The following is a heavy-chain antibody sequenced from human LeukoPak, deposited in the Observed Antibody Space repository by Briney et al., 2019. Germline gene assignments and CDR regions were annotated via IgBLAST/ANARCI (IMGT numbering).Heavy chain of an antibody. Sequence: PGGSLRLSCAASGFTFSTYNMNWVRQAPGKGLEWVSYTSSSSSYIYYADSVKGRFTISGDNANNSLYLQTNSLRAEDTAVYYCARSQGTMTSPFDYWGQGTLVTVSS. J-gene: IGHJ4*02. D-gene: IGHD3-22*01. V-gene: IGHV3-21*06. CDR1: GFTFSTYN. CDR3: ARSQGTMTSPFDY. CDR2: TSSSSSYI.